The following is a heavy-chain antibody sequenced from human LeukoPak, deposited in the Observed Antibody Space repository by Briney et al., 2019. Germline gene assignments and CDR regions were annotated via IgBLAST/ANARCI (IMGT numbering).Heavy chain of an antibody. CDR2: IKEDGTEE. CDR3: ARDMGWLALDY. Sequence: GGSLRLSCAASGFTFSSSWGSWVRQAPGKGREWVANIKEDGTEECYADSLKGRLTISRDNAKNSLNLQMNSLRVEDTAVYYCARDMGWLALDYWGQAILVTTSS. J-gene: IGHJ4*02. V-gene: IGHV3-7*01. CDR1: GFTFSSSW. D-gene: IGHD6-19*01.